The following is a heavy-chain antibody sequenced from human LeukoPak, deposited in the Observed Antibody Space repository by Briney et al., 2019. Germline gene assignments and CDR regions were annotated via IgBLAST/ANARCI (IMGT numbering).Heavy chain of an antibody. CDR2: IRQDGSEK. V-gene: IGHV3-7*03. CDR1: GFTFSSHW. J-gene: IGHJ4*02. D-gene: IGHD1-26*01. CDR3: ATGGPQFPSYYFDY. Sequence: PGGSLRLSCAASGFTFSSHWMSWVRQAPGKGLEWVANIRQDGSEKYYVDSVKGRFIISRDNAKNSLYLQMNSLRAEDTAVYYCATGGPQFPSYYFDYWGQGTLVTVSS.